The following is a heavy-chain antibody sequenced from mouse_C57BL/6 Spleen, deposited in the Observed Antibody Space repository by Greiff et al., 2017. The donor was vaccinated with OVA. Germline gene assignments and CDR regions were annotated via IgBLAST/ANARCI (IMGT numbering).Heavy chain of an antibody. CDR1: GYTFTSYD. CDR3: ARHGNYDAMDY. Sequence: VQLQQSGPELVKPGASVKLSCKASGYTFTSYDINWVKQRPGQGLEWIGWIYPRDGSTKYNEKFKGKATLTVDTSSSTAYMELHRLTSEDSAVYFCARHGNYDAMDYWGQGTSVTVSS. D-gene: IGHD2-1*01. J-gene: IGHJ4*01. V-gene: IGHV1-85*01. CDR2: IYPRDGST.